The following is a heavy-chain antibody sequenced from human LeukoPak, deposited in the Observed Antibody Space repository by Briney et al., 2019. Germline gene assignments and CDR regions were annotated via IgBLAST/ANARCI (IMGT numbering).Heavy chain of an antibody. CDR1: GYTFTSYG. CDR3: ARDHEDIVATNAFDI. D-gene: IGHD5-12*01. J-gene: IGHJ3*02. Sequence: ASVKVSCKASGYTFTSYGISWVRQAPGQGLEWKGWISAYNGNTNYAQKLQGRVTMTTDTSTSTAYMELRSLRSDDTAVYYCARDHEDIVATNAFDIWGQGTMVTVSS. V-gene: IGHV1-18*01. CDR2: ISAYNGNT.